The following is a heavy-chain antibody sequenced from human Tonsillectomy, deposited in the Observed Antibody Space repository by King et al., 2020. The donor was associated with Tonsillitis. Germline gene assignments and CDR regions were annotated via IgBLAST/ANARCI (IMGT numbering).Heavy chain of an antibody. J-gene: IGHJ4*02. CDR3: ARRPLKFVPGTMVYFEY. D-gene: IGHD3-10*01. Sequence: QLVQSGAEVKKPGESLKISCKGSGYSCTNYWIAWVRQMPGKGLELMGIIYPGYSDSIYSPSFQGQVTISAEKSISTAYLQWSSLKASDTAMYYCARRPLKFVPGTMVYFEYWGQGTLVTVSS. V-gene: IGHV5-51*03. CDR2: IYPGYSDS. CDR1: GYSCTNYW.